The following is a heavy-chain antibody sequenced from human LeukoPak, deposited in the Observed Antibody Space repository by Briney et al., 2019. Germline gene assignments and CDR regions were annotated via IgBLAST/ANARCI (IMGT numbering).Heavy chain of an antibody. CDR3: ARLVTYYYDSSGYYSSNWFDP. Sequence: SETLSLTCTVSGYSISSGYYWGWIRQPPGKGLEWIGSIYRSGSTYYNPSLKSRVTISVDTSKNQFSLKLSSVTAADTAVYYCARLVTYYYDSSGYYSSNWFDPWGQGTLVTVSS. CDR2: IYRSGST. D-gene: IGHD3-22*01. J-gene: IGHJ5*02. V-gene: IGHV4-38-2*02. CDR1: GYSISSGYY.